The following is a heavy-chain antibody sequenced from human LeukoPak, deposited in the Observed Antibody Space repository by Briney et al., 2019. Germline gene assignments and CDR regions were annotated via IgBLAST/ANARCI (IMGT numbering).Heavy chain of an antibody. CDR1: GFTVSSNY. Sequence: GGSLRLSCAASGFTVSSNYMSWVRQAPGKGLEWVSVIYSGGSAFYADSVKGRFTISRDNSKNTLYLQMNSLRAEDTAVYYCARDHDAYGDYWKLNLDYWGQGTLVTVSS. CDR2: IYSGGSA. J-gene: IGHJ4*02. V-gene: IGHV3-53*01. CDR3: ARDHDAYGDYWKLNLDY. D-gene: IGHD4-17*01.